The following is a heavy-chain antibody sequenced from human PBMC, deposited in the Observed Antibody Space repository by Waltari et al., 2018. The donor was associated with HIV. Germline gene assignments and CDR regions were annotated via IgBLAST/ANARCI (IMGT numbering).Heavy chain of an antibody. CDR2: ITGSCSIT. Sequence: EVPLLESGGGLVQRGGSLRLSCAASGFTFNNYAMTWVRQAPGKGLEWVSGITGSCSITSCAYCVNSRFTITRDKSKKMLYLQTNSLRAEDTSVYYCATYNRHQLLDGYQIFYYNAMDVWGQGTTVTVSS. CDR3: ATYNRHQLLDGYQIFYYNAMDV. D-gene: IGHD2-2*01. J-gene: IGHJ6*02. V-gene: IGHV3-23*01. CDR1: GFTFNNYA.